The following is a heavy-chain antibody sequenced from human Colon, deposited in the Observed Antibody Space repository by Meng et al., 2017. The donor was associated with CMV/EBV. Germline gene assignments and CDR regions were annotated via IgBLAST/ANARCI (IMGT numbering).Heavy chain of an antibody. CDR3: ATSFYGGLP. J-gene: IGHJ5*02. Sequence: QVELVQSADEVQKPGGSVKVSCKALGYTFTSYDINWVRQARGQGPEWMGYMNPHSGDTAYAXXFQGXVTMTRDTAINPAYMELSSLRSEDTAXYYCATSFYGGLPWGQGTLVTVSS. CDR2: MNPHSGDT. CDR1: GYTFTSYD. V-gene: IGHV1-8*01. D-gene: IGHD2/OR15-2a*01.